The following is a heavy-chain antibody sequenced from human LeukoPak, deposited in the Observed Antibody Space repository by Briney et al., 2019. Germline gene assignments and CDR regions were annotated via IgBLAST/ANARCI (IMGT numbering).Heavy chain of an antibody. J-gene: IGHJ4*02. CDR1: GYSISSGYL. CDR3: ARRARYYYDSSGYYYYFDY. Sequence: SETLSLTCTVSGYSISSGYLWGWIRQPPGQGLEWIGSIDGSGSSYYNPSLKSRVTISVDTSKNQFSLKLSSVTAADTAVYYCARRARYYYDSSGYYYYFDYWGQGTLVTVSS. D-gene: IGHD3-22*01. CDR2: IDGSGSS. V-gene: IGHV4-38-2*02.